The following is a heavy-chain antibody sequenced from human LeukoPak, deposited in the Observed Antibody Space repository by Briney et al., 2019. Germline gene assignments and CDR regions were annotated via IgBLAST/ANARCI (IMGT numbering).Heavy chain of an antibody. V-gene: IGHV4-59*01. CDR3: ARYQLGADYCFDY. D-gene: IGHD5-24*01. CDR2: IYYRGST. Sequence: SETLSLTCTVSGGSISNYFWSWIRQPPGKGMEWMGYIYYRGSTNCNPSLKSRVTISVDTSKNQFSLKLSSVTAADTSVYYCARYQLGADYCFDYWGQGTLVTVSS. J-gene: IGHJ4*02. CDR1: GGSISNYF.